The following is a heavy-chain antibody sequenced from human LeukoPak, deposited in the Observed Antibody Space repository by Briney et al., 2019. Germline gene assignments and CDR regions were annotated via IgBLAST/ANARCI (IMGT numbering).Heavy chain of an antibody. CDR1: GFTFNDYY. J-gene: IGHJ5*02. D-gene: IGHD6-6*01. V-gene: IGHV3-11*04. Sequence: PGGSLRLSCAASGFTFNDYYMTWIRQAPGKGLEWVSYISNSGITINYADSVKGRFTISRDNAKNSLYLQMNSLRAEDTAVYYCASLIAALNWFDPWGQGTLVTVSS. CDR3: ASLIAALNWFDP. CDR2: ISNSGITI.